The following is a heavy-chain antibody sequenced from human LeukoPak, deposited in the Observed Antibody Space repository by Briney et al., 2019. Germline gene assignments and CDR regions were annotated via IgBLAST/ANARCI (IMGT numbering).Heavy chain of an antibody. Sequence: GGSLRLSFAASGXTVSSNYMNWVRQAPGKGLEWVSVITSGGNTYYADSVKGRFTTSRDNSKNTLYVQMNSLRAEDTAIYYCARGRGYRDYDRPLDYWGQGTLVTVSS. CDR2: ITSGGNT. D-gene: IGHD5-12*01. CDR3: ARGRGYRDYDRPLDY. CDR1: GXTVSSNY. J-gene: IGHJ4*02. V-gene: IGHV3-53*01.